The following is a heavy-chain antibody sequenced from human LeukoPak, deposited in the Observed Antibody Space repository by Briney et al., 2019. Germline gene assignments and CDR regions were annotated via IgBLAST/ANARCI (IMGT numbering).Heavy chain of an antibody. CDR3: ARGRGIPAAGTEDNWFDP. CDR1: GGSISSSSYY. V-gene: IGHV4-39*07. Sequence: SEALSLTCTVSGGSISSSSYYWGWIRQPAGKGLEWIGSIYYSGSTYYNPSLKSRVTISVDTSKNQFSLKLSSVTAADTAVYYCARGRGIPAAGTEDNWFDPWGQGTLVTVSS. J-gene: IGHJ5*02. CDR2: IYYSGST. D-gene: IGHD6-13*01.